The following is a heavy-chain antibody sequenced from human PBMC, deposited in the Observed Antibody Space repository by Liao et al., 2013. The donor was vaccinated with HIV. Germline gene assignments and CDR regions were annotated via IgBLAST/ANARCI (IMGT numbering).Heavy chain of an antibody. CDR1: GGSISSGDYY. D-gene: IGHD6-19*01. V-gene: IGHV4-61*08. CDR3: AREKGIAVAGKGFQH. Sequence: QVQLQESGPGLVKPSQTLSLTCTVSGGSISSGDYYWSWIRQPPGKGLEWIGYIYYSGSTNYNPSLKSRVTMSVDTSKNQFSLKLSSVTAADTAVYYCAREKGIAVAGKGFQHWGQGTLVTVSS. J-gene: IGHJ1*01. CDR2: IYYSGST.